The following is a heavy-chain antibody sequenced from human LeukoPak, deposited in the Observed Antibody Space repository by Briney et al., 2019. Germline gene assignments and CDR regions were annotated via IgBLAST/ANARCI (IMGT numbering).Heavy chain of an antibody. Sequence: PGGSLRLSCAASGFTFSSYAMSWVRQAPGKGLEWVSAISGSGGSTYYADSVKGRFTISRDNSKNTLYLQMNSLRAEDTAVYYCAKALKQQLVHFGYYYYGMDVWGQGTTVTVSS. CDR2: ISGSGGST. CDR3: AKALKQQLVHFGYYYYGMDV. J-gene: IGHJ6*02. V-gene: IGHV3-23*01. D-gene: IGHD6-13*01. CDR1: GFTFSSYA.